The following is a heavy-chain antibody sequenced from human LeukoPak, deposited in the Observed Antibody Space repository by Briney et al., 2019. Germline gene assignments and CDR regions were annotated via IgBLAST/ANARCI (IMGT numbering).Heavy chain of an antibody. D-gene: IGHD6-13*01. CDR3: AKAMSWSDAFDI. CDR2: IRYDGSNK. Sequence: GGSLRLSCAASGFTFSSYGMHWVRQAPGKGLEWVAFIRYDGSNKYYADSVKGRFTISRDNSKNTLYLQMNSLRAEDTAVYYCAKAMSWSDAFDIWGQGTMVTVSS. V-gene: IGHV3-30*02. CDR1: GFTFSSYG. J-gene: IGHJ3*02.